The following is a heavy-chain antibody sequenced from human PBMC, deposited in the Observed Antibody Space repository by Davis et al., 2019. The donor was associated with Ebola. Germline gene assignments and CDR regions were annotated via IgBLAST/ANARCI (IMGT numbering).Heavy chain of an antibody. Sequence: GGSLRLSCAASGFTFSNAWMSWVRQAPGKGLEWVGRIKSKTDGGTTDYAAPVKGRFTISRDNSKNTLYLQMNSLRAEDTAVYYCAKDLGYCSGGSCYHGFIDYWGQGTLVTVSS. D-gene: IGHD2-15*01. V-gene: IGHV3-15*01. J-gene: IGHJ4*02. CDR3: AKDLGYCSGGSCYHGFIDY. CDR1: GFTFSNAW. CDR2: IKSKTDGGTT.